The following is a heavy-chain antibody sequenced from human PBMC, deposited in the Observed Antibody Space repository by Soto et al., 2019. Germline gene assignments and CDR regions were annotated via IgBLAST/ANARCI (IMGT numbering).Heavy chain of an antibody. CDR2: IYSGGNT. J-gene: IGHJ4*02. V-gene: IGHV3-53*02. Sequence: EVQLVETGGGLIQPGGSLRLSCTASGFTVSSNYMTWVRQAPGKGLEWVSVIYSGGNTYYADSVKGRFTSSRDKSKNTLYLQMNSLRAEDTAVYYCAGATGRYWGPGTLVTVSS. CDR3: AGATGRY. CDR1: GFTVSSNY. D-gene: IGHD1-1*01.